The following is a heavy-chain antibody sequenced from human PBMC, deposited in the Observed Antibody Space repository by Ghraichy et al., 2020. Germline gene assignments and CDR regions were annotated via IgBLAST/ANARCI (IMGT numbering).Heavy chain of an antibody. CDR2: IYYSGST. CDR3: ATTLGTTTLFVDL. J-gene: IGHJ2*01. CDR1: GGSISSSSYY. D-gene: IGHD1-7*01. V-gene: IGHV4-39*01. Sequence: SETLSLTCTVSGGSISSSSYYWGWIRQPPGKGLEWIGSIYYSGSTYYNPSLKSRVTISVDTSKNQFSLKLSSVTAADTAVYYCATTLGTTTLFVDLWGRGTLVTVSS.